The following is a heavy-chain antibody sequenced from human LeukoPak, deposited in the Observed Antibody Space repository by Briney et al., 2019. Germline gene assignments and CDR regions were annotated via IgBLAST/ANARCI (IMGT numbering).Heavy chain of an antibody. J-gene: IGHJ4*02. CDR2: IYYRGNT. CDR1: GGSISSYY. Sequence: SSETLSLTCTVSGGSISSYYWSWIRQPPGKGLEWIGYIYYRGNTNYNPSLKSRVTMAVDTSKNQFSLKVSSVTAADTAVYYCARAGNNWSFDYWGQGTLVTVSS. D-gene: IGHD1-1*01. CDR3: ARAGNNWSFDY. V-gene: IGHV4-59*01.